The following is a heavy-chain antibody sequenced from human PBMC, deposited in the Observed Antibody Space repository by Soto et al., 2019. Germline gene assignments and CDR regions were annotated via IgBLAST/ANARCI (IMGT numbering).Heavy chain of an antibody. CDR2: IYYGGST. J-gene: IGHJ4*02. CDR1: GDSISTDY. Sequence: PSETLSLTCTVSGDSISTDYWSWIRQSPGKGLEWIGFIYYGGSTNYNPSLKSRVTISVDTSKNQFSLKLSSVTAADTAVYYCASNSYGYTFYDYRAQRTPVTVSS. D-gene: IGHD5-18*01. CDR3: ASNSYGYTFYDY. V-gene: IGHV4-59*08.